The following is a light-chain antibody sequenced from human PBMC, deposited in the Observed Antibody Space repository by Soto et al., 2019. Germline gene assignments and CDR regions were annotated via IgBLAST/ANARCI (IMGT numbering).Light chain of an antibody. CDR2: DVG. CDR1: SSDVGGYNY. CDR3: SSYTTSSTPYV. V-gene: IGLV2-14*01. Sequence: QSALTQPASVSGSRGQSITISCTGTSSDVGGYNYVSWYQQHPGKAPKLIIYDVGNRPSGVSNRFSGSKSDNTASLTISGLQAEDEADYYCSSYTTSSTPYVFGTGTNSPS. J-gene: IGLJ1*01.